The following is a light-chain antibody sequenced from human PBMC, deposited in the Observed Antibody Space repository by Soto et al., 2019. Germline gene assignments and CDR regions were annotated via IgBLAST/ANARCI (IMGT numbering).Light chain of an antibody. CDR3: HSYDSSNVV. J-gene: IGLJ2*01. V-gene: IGLV6-57*03. CDR1: SGSIASNY. Sequence: NFLLTQPHSVSESPGKTVIISCTRSSGSIASNYVQWYQQRQGSAPTTVIYEDYQRPSGVPDRFSGSIDSSSNSASLTISGLKTEDEADYYCHSYDSSNVVFGGGTQLTVL. CDR2: EDY.